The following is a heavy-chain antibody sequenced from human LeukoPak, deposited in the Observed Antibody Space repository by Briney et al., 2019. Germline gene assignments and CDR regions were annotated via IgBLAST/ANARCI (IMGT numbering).Heavy chain of an antibody. CDR1: GFTFSSYA. Sequence: GGSLRLSYVASGFTFSSYAMSWVRQAPGKGLEWVSAISGSGGSTYYADSVKGRFTISRDNSKNTLYLQMNSLRAEDTAVYYCAKRDYSNYDLDYWGQGTLVTVSS. CDR2: ISGSGGST. J-gene: IGHJ4*02. D-gene: IGHD4-11*01. CDR3: AKRDYSNYDLDY. V-gene: IGHV3-23*01.